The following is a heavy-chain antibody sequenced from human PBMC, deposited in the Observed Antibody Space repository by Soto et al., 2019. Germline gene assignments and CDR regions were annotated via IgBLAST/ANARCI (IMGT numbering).Heavy chain of an antibody. CDR2: IYYRGMT. J-gene: IGHJ6*02. CDR1: GGSISSSSYY. CDR3: AIHGFIAARIYGRDV. V-gene: IGHV4-39*01. D-gene: IGHD6-6*01. Sequence: PSETLSLTCTVSGGSISSSSYYWGWICQPPGKGLEWIGSIYYRGMTYYNPSLKSRVTISVDTSKNQFSLKLSSVTAADTHVYYCAIHGFIAARIYGRDVWRQGTTVAVS.